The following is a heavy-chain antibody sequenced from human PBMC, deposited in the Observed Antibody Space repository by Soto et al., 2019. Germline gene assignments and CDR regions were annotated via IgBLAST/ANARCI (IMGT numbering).Heavy chain of an antibody. CDR3: AKDRYSGTYPTDFDY. V-gene: IGHV3-30*18. Sequence: QPWGSLRLSCAGSGFTFSSYGIHWVRQAPGKGLEWVALISYDGGNEKYTESVKDRFTISRDDSHNVAYLQMSSLRTEDTAMYYCAKDRYSGTYPTDFDYWGQGSLVTVSS. D-gene: IGHD1-26*01. CDR1: GFTFSSYG. J-gene: IGHJ4*02. CDR2: ISYDGGNE.